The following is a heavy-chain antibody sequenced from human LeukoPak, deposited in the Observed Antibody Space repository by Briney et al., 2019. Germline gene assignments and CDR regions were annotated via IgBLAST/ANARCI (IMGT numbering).Heavy chain of an antibody. CDR3: ASPNPRIAARPYYYYYMDV. CDR1: GFTFSNYA. J-gene: IGHJ6*03. V-gene: IGHV3-23*01. CDR2: ISISGGST. D-gene: IGHD6-6*01. Sequence: GGSLRLSCAASGFTFSNYAMNWVRQAPGKGLEWVSGISISGGSTFYADPVKGRFTISRDNSKNTLSLQMNYLRVDDTAVFYCASPNPRIAARPYYYYYMDVWGKGTTVTVSS.